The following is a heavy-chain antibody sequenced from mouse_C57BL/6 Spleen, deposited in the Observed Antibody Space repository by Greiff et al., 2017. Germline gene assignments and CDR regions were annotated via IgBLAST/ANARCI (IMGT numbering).Heavy chain of an antibody. CDR2: INPNNGGT. V-gene: IGHV1-26*01. J-gene: IGHJ1*03. D-gene: IGHD1-1*01. CDR3: ARLDYYGSSPGFRV. Sequence: EVQLQQSGPELVKPGASVKISCKASGYTFTDYYMNWVKQSHGKSLEWIGDINPNNGGTSYNQKFKGKATLTVDKSSSTAYMELRSLTSEDSAVYYCARLDYYGSSPGFRVWGTGTTVTVSS. CDR1: GYTFTDYY.